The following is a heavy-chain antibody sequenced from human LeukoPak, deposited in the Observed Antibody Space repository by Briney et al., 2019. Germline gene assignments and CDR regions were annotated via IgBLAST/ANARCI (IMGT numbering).Heavy chain of an antibody. D-gene: IGHD3-10*01. J-gene: IGHJ4*02. CDR1: GGSISSSSYY. V-gene: IGHV4-39*07. CDR3: ARDLLRVPLGPG. CDR2: IYYSGST. Sequence: TSETLSLTCTVSGGSISSSSYYWGWIRQPPGKGLEWIGSIYYSGSTYYNPSLKSRVTISVDTSKNQFSLKLSSVTAADTAVYYCARDLLRVPLGPGWGRGTLVTVTS.